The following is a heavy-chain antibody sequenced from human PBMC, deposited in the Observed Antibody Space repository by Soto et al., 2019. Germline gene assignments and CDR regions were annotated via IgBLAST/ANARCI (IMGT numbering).Heavy chain of an antibody. Sequence: SVKVSCEASGGTFSSYAISWVRQAPGQGLEWMGGIIPIFGTANYAQKFQGRVTITADESTSTAYMELSSLRSEDTAVYYCARLRGYSYGFNWFDPWGQGTLVTVSS. CDR3: ARLRGYSYGFNWFDP. D-gene: IGHD5-18*01. CDR2: IIPIFGTA. V-gene: IGHV1-69*13. J-gene: IGHJ5*02. CDR1: GGTFSSYA.